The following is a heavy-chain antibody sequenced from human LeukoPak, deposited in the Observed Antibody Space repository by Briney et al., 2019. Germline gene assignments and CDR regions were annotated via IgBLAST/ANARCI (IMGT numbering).Heavy chain of an antibody. CDR1: GYSFTSYW. J-gene: IGHJ4*02. CDR3: ARRHQPTPYYFDY. V-gene: IGHV5-51*01. CDR2: IYPGDSDT. Sequence: GESLKISCKGSGYSFTSYWIGWVRQMPGKGLEGMGIIYPGDSDTRYSPSFQGQVTISADKSISTAYLQWSSLKASDTAMYYCARRHQPTPYYFDYWGQGTLVTVSS.